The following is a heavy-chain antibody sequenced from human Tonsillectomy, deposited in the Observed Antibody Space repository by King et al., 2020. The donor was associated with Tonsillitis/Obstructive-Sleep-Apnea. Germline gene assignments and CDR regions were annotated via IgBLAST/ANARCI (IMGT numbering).Heavy chain of an antibody. CDR3: VKVRLYSSGWSDRLYYFDY. V-gene: IGHV3-64D*06. CDR1: GFTFSSYA. Sequence: VQLVESGGGLVQPGGSLRLSCSASGFTFSSYAMHWVRQAPGKGLEYVSAISTNGGSTYYADSVKGRFTISRDNSKNTLYLQMSSLRAEDTAVYYCVKVRLYSSGWSDRLYYFDYWGQGSLVTASS. CDR2: ISTNGGST. D-gene: IGHD6-19*01. J-gene: IGHJ4*02.